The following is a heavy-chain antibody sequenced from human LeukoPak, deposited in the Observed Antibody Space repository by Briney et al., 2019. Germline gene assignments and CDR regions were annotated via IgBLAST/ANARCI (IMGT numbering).Heavy chain of an antibody. V-gene: IGHV1-24*01. CDR3: ATVRPKARSGSYFHYYDYMDV. Sequence: GASAKVSCKVSGDILTDLSMHWVRQAPGKGLEWMGGFDPDDGETIYAQRFQGRVTMTEDTSTDTAYMYLSSLRSEDTAVYYCATVRPKARSGSYFHYYDYMDVWGQGTTATVSS. D-gene: IGHD1-26*01. CDR1: GDILTDLS. J-gene: IGHJ6*03. CDR2: FDPDDGET.